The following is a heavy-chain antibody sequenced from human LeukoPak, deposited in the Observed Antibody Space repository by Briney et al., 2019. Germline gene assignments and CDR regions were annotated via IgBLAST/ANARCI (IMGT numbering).Heavy chain of an antibody. Sequence: ASVKVSCKASGYTFTGYYMHWVRQAPGQGLEWMGWINPNSGGTNYAQKFQGRVTMTRDTSISTAYKELSRLRSDDTAVYYCARARYSSGWSAFDIWGQGTMVTVSS. CDR1: GYTFTGYY. J-gene: IGHJ3*02. CDR2: INPNSGGT. CDR3: ARARYSSGWSAFDI. D-gene: IGHD6-19*01. V-gene: IGHV1-2*02.